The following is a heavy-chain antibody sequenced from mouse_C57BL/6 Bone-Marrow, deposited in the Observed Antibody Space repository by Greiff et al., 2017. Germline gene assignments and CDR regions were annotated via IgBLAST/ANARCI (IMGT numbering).Heavy chain of an antibody. CDR1: GFNIQNTY. D-gene: IGHD1-1*01. J-gene: IGHJ2*01. Sequence: EVQLQQSVAELVRPGASVKLSCTASGFNIQNTYMHWVKQRPEQGLEWIGRIDPANGNTKYAPTFQGKATITADTSSNTAYLQLSSLTSEDTAIYYCARSTVVAPYFDYWGQGTTLTVSS. CDR2: IDPANGNT. V-gene: IGHV14-3*01. CDR3: ARSTVVAPYFDY.